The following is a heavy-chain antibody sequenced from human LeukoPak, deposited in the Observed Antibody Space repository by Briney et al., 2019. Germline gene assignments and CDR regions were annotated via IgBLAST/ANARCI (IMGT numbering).Heavy chain of an antibody. Sequence: SETLSLTCTVSGGYISSYYGSWIRQPPGKGLEWIGYIYYSGSTTYNPSLKSRVTMSVDTSNNQFSLKLSSVTAADTAVYYCATIINITMIDNYYMDVWGKGTTVTVSS. V-gene: IGHV4-59*01. CDR2: IYYSGST. CDR1: GGYISSYY. CDR3: ATIINITMIDNYYMDV. D-gene: IGHD3-22*01. J-gene: IGHJ6*03.